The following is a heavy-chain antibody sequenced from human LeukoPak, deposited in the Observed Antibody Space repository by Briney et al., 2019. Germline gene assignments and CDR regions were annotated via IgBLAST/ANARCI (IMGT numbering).Heavy chain of an antibody. CDR3: VRDPPQDIVDTTMVINY. Sequence: GAAVKLSCKASGYTFTAYFIHWVRQAPGQGLEWMGWINPNSGGTSFAQDFQGRVTMTRDTSISTAYMELSGLRSDDTAVYYCVRDPPQDIVDTTMVINYLGQGTLGTVSS. CDR2: INPNSGGT. J-gene: IGHJ4*02. V-gene: IGHV1-2*02. D-gene: IGHD5-18*01. CDR1: GYTFTAYF.